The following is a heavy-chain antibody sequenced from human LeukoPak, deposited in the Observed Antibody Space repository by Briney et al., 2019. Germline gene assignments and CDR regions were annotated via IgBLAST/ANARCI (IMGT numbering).Heavy chain of an antibody. Sequence: SETLSLTCTVSGGPINNYFWSWVRQPAGEGLEWIGRIYTSGSTNYNPSLRSRVTISVDMSKNQFSLKLSSVTAADTAVYYCARDDPARMTATLDYWGQGILVTVSS. J-gene: IGHJ4*02. CDR3: ARDDPARMTATLDY. V-gene: IGHV4-4*07. CDR1: GGPINNYF. CDR2: IYTSGST. D-gene: IGHD2-21*02.